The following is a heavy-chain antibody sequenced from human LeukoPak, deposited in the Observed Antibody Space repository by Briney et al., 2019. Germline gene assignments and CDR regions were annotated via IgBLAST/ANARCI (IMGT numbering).Heavy chain of an antibody. CDR1: GYTFTSYY. CDR3: AREQDIVVVVAATLDY. CDR2: INPSGGST. D-gene: IGHD2-15*01. V-gene: IGHV1-46*01. J-gene: IGHJ4*02. Sequence: ASAKVSCKASGYTFTSYYMHWVRQAPGQGLEWMGIINPSGGSTSYAQKFQGRVTMTRDTSTSTVYMELSSLRSEDTAVYYCAREQDIVVVVAATLDYWGQGTLVTVSS.